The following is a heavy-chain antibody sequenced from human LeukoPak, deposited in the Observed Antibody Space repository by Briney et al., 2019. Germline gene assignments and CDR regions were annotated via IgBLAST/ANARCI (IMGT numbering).Heavy chain of an antibody. D-gene: IGHD3-16*01. CDR3: ARGVRRLWGGYYYGMDV. V-gene: IGHV4-34*01. Sequence: SETLSLTGAVYGGSFSGYYWSWIRQPPGKGLEWIGEINHSGSTNYNPSLKSRVTISVDTSKNQFSLKLSSVTAADTAVYYCARGVRRLWGGYYYGMDVWGQGTTVTVSS. CDR1: GGSFSGYY. CDR2: INHSGST. J-gene: IGHJ6*02.